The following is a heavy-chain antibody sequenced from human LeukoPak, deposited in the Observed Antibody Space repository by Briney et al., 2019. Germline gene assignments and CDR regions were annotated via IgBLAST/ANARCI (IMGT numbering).Heavy chain of an antibody. CDR2: IWYDGSKT. Sequence: PGGSLRLSCAASGFTFSNYGMHWVRHAPGKGLEWLAMIWYDGSKTHYADSVKGRFTISRDNSKNTLYLQMNSLRADDTAVYYCAKGDTTDPFDPWGQGTLVTVSS. CDR3: AKGDTTDPFDP. CDR1: GFTFSNYG. J-gene: IGHJ5*02. V-gene: IGHV3-33*06. D-gene: IGHD1-14*01.